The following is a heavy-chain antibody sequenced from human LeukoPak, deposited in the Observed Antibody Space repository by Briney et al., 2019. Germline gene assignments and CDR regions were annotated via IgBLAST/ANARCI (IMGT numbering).Heavy chain of an antibody. CDR3: ARVDGWFGGFDP. CDR1: GFTFSSYG. Sequence: GGSLRLSCAASGFTFSSYGMPWVRQAPGKGLEWVAVISYDGSNKYYADSVKGRFTISRDNSKNTLYLQMNSLRAEDTAVYYCARVDGWFGGFDPWGQGTLVTVSS. D-gene: IGHD3-10*01. J-gene: IGHJ5*02. V-gene: IGHV3-30*03. CDR2: ISYDGSNK.